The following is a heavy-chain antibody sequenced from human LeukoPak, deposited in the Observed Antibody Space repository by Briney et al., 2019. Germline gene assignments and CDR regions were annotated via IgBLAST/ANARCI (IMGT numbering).Heavy chain of an antibody. Sequence: PGRSLRLSCAASGFTFSTYAIHWIRQAPGKGLEWVALISYDGSNKDYADSVKGRFTISRDHSKSTLYLQMNSLTVEDTAVYFCARGSAAAGFDYWGQGTLVTVSS. D-gene: IGHD6-13*01. J-gene: IGHJ4*02. CDR1: GFTFSTYA. CDR2: ISYDGSNK. V-gene: IGHV3-30*03. CDR3: ARGSAAAGFDY.